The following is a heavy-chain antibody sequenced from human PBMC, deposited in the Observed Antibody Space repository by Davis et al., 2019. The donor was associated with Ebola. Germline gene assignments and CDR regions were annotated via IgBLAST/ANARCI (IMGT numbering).Heavy chain of an antibody. CDR1: GYNFPNYW. V-gene: IGHV5-51*01. D-gene: IGHD1-14*01. Sequence: GESLKISCKGSGYNFPNYWIGWVRQVPGKGLEWMAIIYPSDSDTRHSPSSQGQVTISADKSINTAYLQWSSLKASDTAIYFCARGREPNSTPHHWFFDIWGRGTLVTVSS. CDR3: ARGREPNSTPHHWFFDI. CDR2: IYPSDSDT. J-gene: IGHJ2*01.